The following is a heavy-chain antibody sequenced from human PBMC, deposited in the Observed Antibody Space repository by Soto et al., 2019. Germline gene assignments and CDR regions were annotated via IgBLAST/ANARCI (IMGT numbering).Heavy chain of an antibody. V-gene: IGHV1-3*01. Sequence: ASVKVSCKASGYTFTRDTMNWVRQAPGQRLEWMGWINPDNGNTKSSQKFQDRVIITRDTSASTAYMDLSSRRSENTAVHYCAKGIATRQLDPWGQGTLVTVSS. CDR3: AKGIATRQLDP. CDR2: INPDNGNT. J-gene: IGHJ5*02. D-gene: IGHD2-15*01. CDR1: GYTFTRDT.